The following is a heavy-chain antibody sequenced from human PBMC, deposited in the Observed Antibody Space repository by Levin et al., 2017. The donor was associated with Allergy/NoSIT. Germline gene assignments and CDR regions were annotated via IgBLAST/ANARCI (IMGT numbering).Heavy chain of an antibody. CDR3: ARGAGVPAATGYYYYYMDV. V-gene: IGHV3-30-3*01. J-gene: IGHJ6*03. D-gene: IGHD2-2*01. CDR2: ISYDGSNK. Sequence: GGSLRLSCAASGFTFSSYAMHWVRQAPGKGLEWVAVISYDGSNKYYADSVKGRFTISRDNSKNTLYLQMNSLRAEDTAVYYCARGAGVPAATGYYYYYMDVWGKGTTVTVSS. CDR1: GFTFSSYA.